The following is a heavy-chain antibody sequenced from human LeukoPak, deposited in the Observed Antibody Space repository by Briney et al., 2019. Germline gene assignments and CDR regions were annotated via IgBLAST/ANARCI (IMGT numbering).Heavy chain of an antibody. D-gene: IGHD1-26*01. CDR1: GFTFSTYN. Sequence: GGSLRLYCAASGFTFSTYNMNWVRQAPGKGLEWVSSITSSSIHTFYADSVKGRFTISRDNAKNSLYLQMNSLRAEDTAVYYCARRSGSPPDVFDIWGQGTMVTVSS. J-gene: IGHJ3*02. V-gene: IGHV3-21*01. CDR3: ARRSGSPPDVFDI. CDR2: ITSSSIHT.